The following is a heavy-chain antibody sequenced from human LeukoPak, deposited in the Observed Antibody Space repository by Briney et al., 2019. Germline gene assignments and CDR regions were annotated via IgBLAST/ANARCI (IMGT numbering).Heavy chain of an antibody. CDR3: AKDISLSIAAAGLYFDY. J-gene: IGHJ4*02. V-gene: IGHV3-9*01. Sequence: GRSLRLSCAASGFTFADYAMHWVRQAPGKGLEGVSGISWISGSIGYADSVKGRFTISRHNAKNSLYLQMNRLRAEDTALYYCAKDISLSIAAAGLYFDYWGQGTLVTVSS. CDR1: GFTFADYA. D-gene: IGHD6-13*01. CDR2: ISWISGSI.